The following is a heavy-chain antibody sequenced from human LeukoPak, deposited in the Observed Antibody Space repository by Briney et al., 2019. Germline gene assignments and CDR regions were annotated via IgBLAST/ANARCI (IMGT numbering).Heavy chain of an antibody. V-gene: IGHV1-18*04. CDR1: GYAFTSYG. Sequence: ASVKVSCKAAGYAFTSYGISWVRQAPGQGLEWMGWISAYNGNTNYAQKLQGRVTMTTDTSTSTVYMELRSLRSDDTAVYYCARGGLYCSSTSCYGIEYWGQGTLVTVSS. D-gene: IGHD2-2*01. CDR3: ARGGLYCSSTSCYGIEY. J-gene: IGHJ4*02. CDR2: ISAYNGNT.